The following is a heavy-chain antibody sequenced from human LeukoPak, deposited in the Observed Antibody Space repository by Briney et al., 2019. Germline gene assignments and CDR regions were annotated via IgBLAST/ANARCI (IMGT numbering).Heavy chain of an antibody. V-gene: IGHV4-59*01. J-gene: IGHJ4*02. D-gene: IGHD6-19*01. CDR2: IYYSGST. CDR3: ARSRIAVAYDY. Sequence: SETLSLTCTVSGGPISSYYWSWIRQPPGKGLEWIGYIYYSGSTNYNPSLKSRVTISVDTSKNQFSLKLSSVTAADTAVYYCARSRIAVAYDYWGQGTLVTVSS. CDR1: GGPISSYY.